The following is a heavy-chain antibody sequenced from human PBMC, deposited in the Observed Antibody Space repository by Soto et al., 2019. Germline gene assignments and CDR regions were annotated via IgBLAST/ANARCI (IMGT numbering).Heavy chain of an antibody. V-gene: IGHV5-51*01. Sequence: GESLKISCKGSGYSFTSYWIGWVRQMPGKGLEWMGIIYPGDSDTRYSPSFQGQVTISADTSISTAYLQWSSLKASDTAMYYCARTIVVVPAAITYYDFWSGYYFDYWGQGTLVTVSS. CDR3: ARTIVVVPAAITYYDFWSGYYFDY. CDR2: IYPGDSDT. CDR1: GYSFTSYW. D-gene: IGHD2-2*01. J-gene: IGHJ4*02.